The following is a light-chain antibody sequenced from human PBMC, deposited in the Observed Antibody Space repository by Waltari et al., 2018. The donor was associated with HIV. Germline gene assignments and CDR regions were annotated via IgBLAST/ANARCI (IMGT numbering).Light chain of an antibody. J-gene: IGLJ2*01. CDR3: GTWDSSLGVVV. CDR2: DNN. CDR1: SSNLGNNF. Sequence: QSVLTQPPSVSAAPGQKVTISCSGSSSNLGNNFVSWFQQLPGTAPKLLIYDNNRRPSGIPDRFSGSRSGTSATLGITGLQTGDEANYYCGTWDSSLGVVVVGGGTKLTVL. V-gene: IGLV1-51*01.